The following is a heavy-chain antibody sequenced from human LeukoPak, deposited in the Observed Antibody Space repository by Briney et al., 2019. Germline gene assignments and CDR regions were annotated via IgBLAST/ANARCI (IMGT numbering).Heavy chain of an antibody. CDR3: ARDLPTGTYRAYFDN. CDR2: ISSTGGDI. J-gene: IGHJ4*02. CDR1: GFTFSSYE. V-gene: IGHV3-48*03. D-gene: IGHD1-26*01. Sequence: GGSLRLSCAASGFTFSSYEMNWVRQAPGKGLEWVSYISSTGGDIYYADSVKGRFTISRDNAEKSVYLQMNSLRAEDTAVYYCARDLPTGTYRAYFDNWGQGTLVTVSS.